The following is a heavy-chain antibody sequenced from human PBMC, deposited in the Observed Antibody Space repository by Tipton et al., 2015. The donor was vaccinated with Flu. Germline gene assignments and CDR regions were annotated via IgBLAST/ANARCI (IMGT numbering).Heavy chain of an antibody. D-gene: IGHD6-13*01. Sequence: LRLSCTVSGGSMNNYYWSWIRQPPGKGLEWIGFIYYSGSTNYNSGSTTYNPALRSRVTISEDTSKNQFSLRLSSVTAADTAVYYCAKVSSSWYEDSAFDIWGQGTMVTVSS. J-gene: IGHJ3*02. CDR3: AKVSSSWYEDSAFDI. V-gene: IGHV4-59*03. CDR2: IYYSGST. CDR1: GGSMNNYY.